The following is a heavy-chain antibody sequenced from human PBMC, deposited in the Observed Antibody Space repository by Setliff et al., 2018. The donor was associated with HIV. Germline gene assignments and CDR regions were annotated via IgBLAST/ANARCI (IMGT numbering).Heavy chain of an antibody. Sequence: GASVKVSCKASGYTFTGYNMHWVRQAPGQGLEWMGWINPNSGGTNYAQKFQGRVTMTRDTSISTAYMELNRLRSDDTAMYYCARDRASYGGYTYGNYYMDVWGKGTTVTVSS. D-gene: IGHD5-18*01. J-gene: IGHJ6*03. CDR2: INPNSGGT. CDR1: GYTFTGYN. CDR3: ARDRASYGGYTYGNYYMDV. V-gene: IGHV1-2*02.